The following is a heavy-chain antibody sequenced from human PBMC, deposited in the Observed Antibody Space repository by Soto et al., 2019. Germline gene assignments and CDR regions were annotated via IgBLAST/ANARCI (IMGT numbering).Heavy chain of an antibody. J-gene: IGHJ4*02. V-gene: IGHV4-59*01. D-gene: IGHD3-3*01. Sequence: PSDTLSLTCTVSGGSISSYYWSWIRQPPGKGLDWIGYIYYSGSTNYNPSLKSRVTISVDTSKNQFSLKLSSVTAADTAVYYCARVRKGPTIFGVVTDPDFDYWGQGTLVTVSS. CDR2: IYYSGST. CDR3: ARVRKGPTIFGVVTDPDFDY. CDR1: GGSISSYY.